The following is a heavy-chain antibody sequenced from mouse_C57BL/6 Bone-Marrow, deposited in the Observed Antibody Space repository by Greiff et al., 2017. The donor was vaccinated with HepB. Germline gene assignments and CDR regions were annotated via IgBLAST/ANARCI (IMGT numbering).Heavy chain of an antibody. CDR1: GYAFSSSW. D-gene: IGHD1-1*01. J-gene: IGHJ3*01. Sequence: VQRVESGPELVKPGASVKISCKASGYAFSSSWMNWVKQRPGKGLEWIGRIYPGDGDTNYNGKFKGKATLTADKSSSTAYMQLSSLTSEDSAVYFCARGITTVVEDWFAYWGQGTLVTVSA. CDR2: IYPGDGDT. V-gene: IGHV1-82*01. CDR3: ARGITTVVEDWFAY.